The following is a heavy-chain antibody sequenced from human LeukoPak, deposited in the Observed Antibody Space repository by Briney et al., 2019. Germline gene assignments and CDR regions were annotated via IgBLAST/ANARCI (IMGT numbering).Heavy chain of an antibody. CDR1: GDSISNGAYY. V-gene: IGHV4-39*01. CDR3: ARLTIAQGDSRGGFRFDP. D-gene: IGHD2-21*02. CDR2: VYLTGTA. J-gene: IGHJ5*02. Sequence: SETLSLTCTISGDSISNGAYYWGWIRQPPGKGLEWIANVYLTGTAYYNPSLRSRLTLSVDTSKNQCSVRLNSVTAADTGLYYCARLTIAQGDSRGGFRFDPWGQGTLVTVSS.